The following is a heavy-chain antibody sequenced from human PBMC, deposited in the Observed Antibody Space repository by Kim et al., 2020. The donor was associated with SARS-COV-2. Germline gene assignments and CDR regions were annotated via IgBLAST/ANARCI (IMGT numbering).Heavy chain of an antibody. Sequence: GGSLRLSCAASGFTFSNYSMNWVCQAPGKGLEWVSSIGSSSSYIYYADSVKGRFTISRDNAKNSLFLQMNSLRAEDTAVYYCARGEGDVWGQGTTVTVSS. D-gene: IGHD1-26*01. CDR2: IGSSSSYI. J-gene: IGHJ6*02. CDR1: GFTFSNYS. CDR3: ARGEGDV. V-gene: IGHV3-21*01.